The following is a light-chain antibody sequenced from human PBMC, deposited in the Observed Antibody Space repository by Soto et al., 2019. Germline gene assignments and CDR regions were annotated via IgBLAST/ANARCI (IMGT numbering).Light chain of an antibody. CDR1: SSDVGSYNL. CDR3: CSYAGSSTFYG. V-gene: IGLV2-23*02. CDR2: EVS. Sequence: QSVLTQPASVSGSPGQSITISCTGTSSDVGSYNLVSWYQQQPGKAPKLMIYEVSKRPSGVSNRFSGSKSGNTASLTISGFQAEDEADYYCCSYAGSSTFYGFGTGTKVTVL. J-gene: IGLJ1*01.